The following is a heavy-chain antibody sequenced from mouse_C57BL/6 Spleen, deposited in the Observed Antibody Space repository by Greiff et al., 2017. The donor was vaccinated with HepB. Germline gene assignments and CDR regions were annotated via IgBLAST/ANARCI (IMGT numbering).Heavy chain of an antibody. V-gene: IGHV1-7*01. CDR3: ARHYYGSSYVDWYFDV. D-gene: IGHD1-1*01. CDR2: INPSSGYT. J-gene: IGHJ1*03. Sequence: VQLQQSGAELAKPGASVKLSCKASGYTFTSYWMHWVKQRPGQGLEWIGYINPSSGYTKYNQKFKDKATLTADKSSGTAYMQLSSLTYEDSAVYYCARHYYGSSYVDWYFDVWGTGTTVTVSS. CDR1: GYTFTSYW.